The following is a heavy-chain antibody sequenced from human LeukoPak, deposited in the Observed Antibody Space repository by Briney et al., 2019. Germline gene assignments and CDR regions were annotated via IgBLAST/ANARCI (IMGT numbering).Heavy chain of an antibody. CDR3: ARYSGTYSDFDY. D-gene: IGHD1-26*01. CDR2: IYSSSTTI. CDR1: GFTFSSYS. V-gene: IGHV3-48*02. J-gene: IGHJ4*02. Sequence: GGSLRLSCAASGFTFSSYSMNWVRQAPGKGLEWVSYIYSSSTTIYYADSVKGRLTISRDNAKNSLYLQMNGLRDEDTAVYYCARYSGTYSDFDYWGQGTLVTVSS.